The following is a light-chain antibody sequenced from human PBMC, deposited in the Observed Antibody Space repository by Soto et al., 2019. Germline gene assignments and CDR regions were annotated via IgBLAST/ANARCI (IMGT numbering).Light chain of an antibody. CDR3: QQYYNWPWT. V-gene: IGKV3-15*01. Sequence: EIVMTQSPATLSVSPGERATLSCRASQSVSSNLAWYQQKPGQAPRLLIYGASTRATGIPARFSGSGSGTEFTLTISSLQSEDFAVYYCQQYYNWPWTFGQGSKEEIK. CDR1: QSVSSN. J-gene: IGKJ1*01. CDR2: GAS.